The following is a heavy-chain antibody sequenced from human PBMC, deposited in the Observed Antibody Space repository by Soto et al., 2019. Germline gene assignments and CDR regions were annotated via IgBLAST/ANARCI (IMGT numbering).Heavy chain of an antibody. Sequence: GGSLRLSCVASGFNLSHPWMTWVRQAAGKGLEWVGRIKSKTDGGTADYAAPVKGRATISRDDSKNTVYLQMDSLKTEDTAVYYCTTGIYYDILTGYHNVAYWGQGALVTVSS. J-gene: IGHJ4*02. D-gene: IGHD3-9*01. CDR2: IKSKTDGGTA. CDR1: GFNLSHPW. CDR3: TTGIYYDILTGYHNVAY. V-gene: IGHV3-15*01.